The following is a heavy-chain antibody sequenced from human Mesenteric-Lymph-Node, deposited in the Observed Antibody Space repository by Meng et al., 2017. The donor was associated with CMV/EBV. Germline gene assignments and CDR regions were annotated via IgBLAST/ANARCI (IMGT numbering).Heavy chain of an antibody. V-gene: IGHV4-39*01. CDR2: IYYRGST. D-gene: IGHD3-22*01. CDR1: YY. CDR3: VRVLKTYYYDSSGYSSPHYFDY. Sequence: YYWGWSRQPPGKGLEWIGNIYYRGSTYYNPSLKSRVTISVDTSKNQFSLKLSSVTAADAAVYYCVRVLKTYYYDSSGYSSPHYFDYWGQGTLVTVSS. J-gene: IGHJ4*02.